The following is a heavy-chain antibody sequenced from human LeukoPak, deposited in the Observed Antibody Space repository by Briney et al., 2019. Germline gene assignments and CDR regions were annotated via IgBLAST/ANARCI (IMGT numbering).Heavy chain of an antibody. CDR1: GGSISSYY. CDR3: ARVGGYTYGYEFDY. D-gene: IGHD5-18*01. Sequence: SETLSLTCTVSGGSISSYYWSWIRQPPGKGLEWIGYIFYTGSTKYNPSLKSRVTISVDTAKNQFSLKLSSVTAADTAVYYCARVGGYTYGYEFDYWGQGTLVTVSS. J-gene: IGHJ4*02. V-gene: IGHV4-59*01. CDR2: IFYTGST.